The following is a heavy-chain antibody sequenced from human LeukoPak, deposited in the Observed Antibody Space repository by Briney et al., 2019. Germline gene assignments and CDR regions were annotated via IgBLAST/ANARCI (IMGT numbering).Heavy chain of an antibody. CDR1: GFTFSAYS. CDR3: AIQAPSRASDP. CDR2: ISSSSSYI. J-gene: IGHJ5*02. V-gene: IGHV3-21*01. Sequence: PGGSLRLSCAASGFTFSAYSMNWVRQAPGKGLEWVSSISSSSSYIYYADAMKGRFTISRDNAKNSLYLQMNSLRAEDTAVYYCAIQAPSRASDPWGQGTLVTVSS.